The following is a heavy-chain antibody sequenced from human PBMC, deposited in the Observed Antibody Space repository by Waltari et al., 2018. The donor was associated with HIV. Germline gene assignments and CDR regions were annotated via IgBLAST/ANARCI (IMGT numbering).Heavy chain of an antibody. CDR3: ARGYYYDNRNYLVGY. CDR2: IKPQRGEI. CDR1: GYTFTGYY. J-gene: IGHJ4*02. V-gene: IGHV1-2*02. Sequence: QMQLVQSGAEVKKPGASVKVSCKASGYTFTGYYIHWVRQAPGQGLEWMGWIKPQRGEINYAEKFQGRVTMTRDTSINTAYMELSSLTYDDTAVYYCARGYYYDNRNYLVGYWGQGTLVTVSS. D-gene: IGHD3-22*01.